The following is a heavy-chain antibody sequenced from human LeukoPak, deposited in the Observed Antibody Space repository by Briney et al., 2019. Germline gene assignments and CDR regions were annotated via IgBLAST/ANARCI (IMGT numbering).Heavy chain of an antibody. CDR1: GYTFTGYR. CDR3: ARDPLGGYGGAFDI. D-gene: IGHD6-25*01. J-gene: IGHJ3*02. CDR2: INPNSGGT. V-gene: IGHV1-2*02. Sequence: GASVKVSCKASGYTFTGYRIHWVRQAPGQGLEWMGWINPNSGGTNSAQKFQGRVTMTRDTSISTAYMELSRLRSDDTAVYYCARDPLGGYGGAFDIWGQGTMVTVSS.